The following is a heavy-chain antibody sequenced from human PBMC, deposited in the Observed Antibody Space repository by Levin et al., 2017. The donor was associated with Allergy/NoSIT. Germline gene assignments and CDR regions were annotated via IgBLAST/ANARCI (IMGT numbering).Heavy chain of an antibody. V-gene: IGHV3-33*01. CDR3: ARDLGSGWYGGSVFDY. Sequence: GESLKISCAASGFTFSSYGMHWVRQAPGKGLEWVAVIWYDGSNKYYADSVKGRFTISRDNSKNTLYLQMNSLRAEDTAVYYCARDLGSGWYGGSVFDYWGQGTLVTVSS. D-gene: IGHD6-19*01. CDR1: GFTFSSYG. J-gene: IGHJ4*02. CDR2: IWYDGSNK.